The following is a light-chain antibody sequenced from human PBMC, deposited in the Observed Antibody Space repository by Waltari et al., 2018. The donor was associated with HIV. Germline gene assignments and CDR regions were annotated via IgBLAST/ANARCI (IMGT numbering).Light chain of an antibody. J-gene: IGLJ2*01. CDR2: ADA. Sequence: QSVLTQPPSASGAPGQRVTISCSGSTPNIGSSNVNWYQQFSRAAPKLLIYADAQRPSGVPDRFSGSKSGTSAALVISGLQSEDEADYFCCSYTSSYTLFGGGTKLTVL. CDR1: TPNIGSSN. V-gene: IGLV1-44*01. CDR3: CSYTSSYTL.